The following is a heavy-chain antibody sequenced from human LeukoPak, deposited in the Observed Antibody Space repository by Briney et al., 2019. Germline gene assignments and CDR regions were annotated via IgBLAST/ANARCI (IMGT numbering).Heavy chain of an antibody. V-gene: IGHV4-39*02. CDR1: GGSISNNLYY. D-gene: IGHD5-18*01. CDR3: AREWVQLWAQPRWFDP. Sequence: TSETLSLTCTVSGGSISNNLYYWGWIRQPPGKGLEWIGSIYYSGITYYNPSLNGRVTISVDTSNNQFSLKLSSVTAADTAVYYCAREWVQLWAQPRWFDPWGQGTLVTVSS. CDR2: IYYSGIT. J-gene: IGHJ5*02.